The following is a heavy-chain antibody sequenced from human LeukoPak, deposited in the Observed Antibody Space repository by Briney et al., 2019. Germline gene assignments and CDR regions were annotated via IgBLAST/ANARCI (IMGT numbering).Heavy chain of an antibody. D-gene: IGHD6-13*01. CDR1: GGSISSGSYY. CDR2: IYTSGST. J-gene: IGHJ5*02. CDR3: AREGMIGIAGFDP. V-gene: IGHV4-61*02. Sequence: SETLSLTCTVSGGSISSGSYYWSWIRQPAGKGLEWIGRIYTSGSTYYNPSLKSRVTISVDTSKNQFSLKLSSVTAADTAVYYCAREGMIGIAGFDPWGQGTLVTVSS.